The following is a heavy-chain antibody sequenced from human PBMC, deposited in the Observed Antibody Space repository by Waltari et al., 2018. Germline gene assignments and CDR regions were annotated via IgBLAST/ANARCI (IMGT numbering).Heavy chain of an antibody. Sequence: QLQLQESGPGLVKPSETLSLTCTVSGGSISSRSYYWGWIRQPPGKGLEWIGSIYYSGSTYYNPSLKSRVTISVDTSKNQFSLKLSSVTAADTAVYYCARSEAAAGRIFDYWGQGTLVTVSS. CDR3: ARSEAAAGRIFDY. J-gene: IGHJ4*02. D-gene: IGHD6-13*01. CDR1: GGSISSRSYY. V-gene: IGHV4-39*01. CDR2: IYYSGST.